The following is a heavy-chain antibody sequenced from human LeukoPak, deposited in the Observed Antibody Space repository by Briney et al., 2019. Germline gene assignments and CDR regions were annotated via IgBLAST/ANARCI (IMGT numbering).Heavy chain of an antibody. J-gene: IGHJ3*02. Sequence: GESLKISCKGSGYSFTSYWIGWVRQMPGKGLEWMGIIYPGDSDTRYSRSFRGQVTISADKSISTAYLQWSSLEASDTAMYYCARHTELLSAFDIWGQGTMVTVSS. D-gene: IGHD1-26*01. V-gene: IGHV5-51*01. CDR3: ARHTELLSAFDI. CDR2: IYPGDSDT. CDR1: GYSFTSYW.